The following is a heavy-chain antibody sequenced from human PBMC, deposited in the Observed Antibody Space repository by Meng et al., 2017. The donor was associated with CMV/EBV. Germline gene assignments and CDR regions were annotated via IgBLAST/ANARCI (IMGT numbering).Heavy chain of an antibody. CDR2: INHSGST. D-gene: IGHD3-22*01. J-gene: IGHJ4*02. Sequence: VPLQPEGAGLLKPSETLSLTRAVYGGSFSGYYWSWIRQPPGKGLEWIGEINHSGSTNYNPSLKSRVTISVDTSKNQFSLKLSSVTAADTAVYYCARVWDSGWDYWGQGTLVTVSS. CDR3: ARVWDSGWDY. V-gene: IGHV4-34*01. CDR1: GGSFSGYY.